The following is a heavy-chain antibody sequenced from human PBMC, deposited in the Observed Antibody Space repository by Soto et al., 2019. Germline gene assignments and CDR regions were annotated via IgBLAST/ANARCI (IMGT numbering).Heavy chain of an antibody. V-gene: IGHV3-23*01. CDR1: GFTFSNYA. CDR3: VKDISVDIDY. CDR2: ITSGGGDT. J-gene: IGHJ4*02. Sequence: PGGSLRLSCEASGFTFSNYAMSWVRQVPGKGLEWVSGITSGGGDTYYVDSVKGRFTISRDNSKNTLYLQMSSLRAEDTAVYYCVKDISVDIDYWGQGTLVTVSS. D-gene: IGHD5-12*01.